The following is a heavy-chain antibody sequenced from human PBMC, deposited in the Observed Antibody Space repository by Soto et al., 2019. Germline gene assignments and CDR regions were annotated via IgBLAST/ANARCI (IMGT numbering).Heavy chain of an antibody. D-gene: IGHD2-15*01. J-gene: IGHJ3*02. CDR2: IWYDGSNK. Sequence: PGGSLRLSCAASGFTFSSYGMHWVRQAPGKGLEWVAVIWYDGSNKYYADSVKGRFTISRDNSKNTLYLQMNSLRAEDTAVYYCARDRLLHHDAFDIWGQGTMVTVSS. CDR3: ARDRLLHHDAFDI. CDR1: GFTFSSYG. V-gene: IGHV3-33*01.